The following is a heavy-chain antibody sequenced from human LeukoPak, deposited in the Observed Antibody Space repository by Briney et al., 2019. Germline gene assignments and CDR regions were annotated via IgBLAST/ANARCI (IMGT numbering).Heavy chain of an antibody. CDR3: ARDDPGIGIDY. CDR1: GFTFSSSD. D-gene: IGHD1-14*01. Sequence: GGSLRLSCAASGFTFSSSDMDWVRQAPGKGLEWVASISSSSSLIYYTDSVKGRFTISRDNAKSTLYLQMNSLRAEDTAVYYCARDDPGIGIDYWGQGTLVTVSS. V-gene: IGHV3-21*06. J-gene: IGHJ4*02. CDR2: ISSSSSLI.